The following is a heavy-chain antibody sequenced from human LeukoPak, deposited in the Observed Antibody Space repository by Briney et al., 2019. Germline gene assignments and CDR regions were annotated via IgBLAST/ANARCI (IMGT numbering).Heavy chain of an antibody. CDR2: INHSGST. CDR1: GGSFSGYY. J-gene: IGHJ6*02. D-gene: IGHD3-22*01. Sequence: SETLSLTCAVYGGSFSGYYWSWIRQPPGKGLEWIGEINHSGSTNYNPSLKSRVTISVDTSKNQFSLKLSSVTAADTAVYYSAREKIVVVIRIGYYYGMDVWGQGTTVTVSS. CDR3: AREKIVVVIRIGYYYGMDV. V-gene: IGHV4-34*01.